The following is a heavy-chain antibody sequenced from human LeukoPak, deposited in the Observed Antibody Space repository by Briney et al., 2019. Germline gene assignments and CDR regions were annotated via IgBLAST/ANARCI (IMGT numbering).Heavy chain of an antibody. CDR1: GGSFSGYY. CDR2: INHSGST. CDR3: ARDNIVGASSFDY. D-gene: IGHD1-26*01. J-gene: IGHJ4*02. V-gene: IGHV4-34*01. Sequence: PSETLSLTCAVYGGSFSGYYWSWIRQPPGKGLEWIGEINHSGSTNYNPSLKSRVTISVDTSKNQFSLKLSSVTAADTAVYYCARDNIVGASSFDYWGQGTLVTVSS.